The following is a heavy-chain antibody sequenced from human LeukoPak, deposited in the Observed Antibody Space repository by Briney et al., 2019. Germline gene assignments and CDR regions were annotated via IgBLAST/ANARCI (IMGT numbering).Heavy chain of an antibody. D-gene: IGHD2-15*01. J-gene: IGHJ4*02. CDR1: GGSLSSYY. CDR2: IYSSGST. CDR3: AGGGGAGLAD. Sequence: SETLSLTCTISGGSLSSYYWTWARQPPGKGLEWIGYIYSSGSTNYNPSLKSRVTISIDTSKNRFSLNLSSVTAADTAVYYCAGGGGAGLADWGQGTLVTVSS. V-gene: IGHV4-59*01.